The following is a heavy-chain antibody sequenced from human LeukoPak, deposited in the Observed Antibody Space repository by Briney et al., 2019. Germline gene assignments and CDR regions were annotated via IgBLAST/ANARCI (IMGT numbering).Heavy chain of an antibody. CDR1: GGTFSSYA. D-gene: IGHD3-22*01. V-gene: IGHV1-46*01. CDR2: INPTAGTT. J-gene: IGHJ4*02. Sequence: GASVKVSCKASGGTFSSYAISWVRQAPGQGLEWMGIINPTAGTTSYAQKFQGRVTMTRDMSTSTVYMELSSLRSEDTAVYYCARDYDSSAYFFPWGQGTLVTVSS. CDR3: ARDYDSSAYFFP.